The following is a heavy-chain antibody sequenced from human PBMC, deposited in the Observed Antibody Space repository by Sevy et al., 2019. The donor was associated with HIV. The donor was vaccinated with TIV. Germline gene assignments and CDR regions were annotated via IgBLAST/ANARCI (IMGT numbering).Heavy chain of an antibody. D-gene: IGHD2-15*01. CDR1: GFTFSTST. CDR2: MTSSGSYI. J-gene: IGHJ4*02. CDR3: VRDGWNY. Sequence: GGSLRLSCAASGFTFSTSTMNWVRQAPGKGLEWVSLMTSSGSYILYADSVKGRFTISRDNAKNSVFLQMDSLRVEDTAVYYCVRDGWNYWGQGTLVTVSS. V-gene: IGHV3-21*01.